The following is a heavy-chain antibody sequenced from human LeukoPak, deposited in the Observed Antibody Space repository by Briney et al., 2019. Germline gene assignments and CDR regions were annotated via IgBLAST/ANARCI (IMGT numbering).Heavy chain of an antibody. CDR3: ARDRALQWLPFDY. Sequence: GGSLRLSCAASGFTFSSYSMNWVRQAPGKGLEWVSSISTSSSYIYYADSVKGRITISRDNARKSLYLQMNSLRAEDTAVYYCARDRALQWLPFDYWGQGTLVTVSP. J-gene: IGHJ4*02. CDR1: GFTFSSYS. V-gene: IGHV3-21*01. CDR2: ISTSSSYI. D-gene: IGHD6-19*01.